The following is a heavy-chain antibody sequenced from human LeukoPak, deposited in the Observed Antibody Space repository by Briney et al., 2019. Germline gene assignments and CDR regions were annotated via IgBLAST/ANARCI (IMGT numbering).Heavy chain of an antibody. D-gene: IGHD6-13*01. Sequence: GGSLRLSCAASGFTFSSYSMNWVRQAPGKGLVWVSRINSDGSSTSYADSVKGRFTISRDNAKNTLYLQMNSLRAEDTAVYYCARVEQQLGSYYYYYYMDVWGKGTTVTVSS. CDR1: GFTFSSYS. CDR2: INSDGSST. V-gene: IGHV3-74*01. CDR3: ARVEQQLGSYYYYYYMDV. J-gene: IGHJ6*03.